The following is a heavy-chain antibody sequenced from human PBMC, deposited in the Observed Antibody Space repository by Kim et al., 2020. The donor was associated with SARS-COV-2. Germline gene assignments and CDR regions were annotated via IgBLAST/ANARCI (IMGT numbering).Heavy chain of an antibody. J-gene: IGHJ4*02. V-gene: IGHV3-21*01. CDR3: ATFIELE. Sequence: SSSYIYYADSVKGPFTISRDNAKNALYLQMNSLRAEDTAVYYCATFIELEWGQGTLVTVSS. D-gene: IGHD2-8*01. CDR2: SSSYI.